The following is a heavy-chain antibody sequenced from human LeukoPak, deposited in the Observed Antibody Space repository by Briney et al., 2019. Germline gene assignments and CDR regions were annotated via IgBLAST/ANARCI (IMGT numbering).Heavy chain of an antibody. CDR1: GFTFSSYA. CDR3: ASFSDGKDSDFDH. Sequence: GGSLRLSCAASGFTFSSYAMSWVRQMPGEGLEWMGIIYPGNSRTRYRPSFEGQVTISADKSMSTAYLQWSSLKASDTAIYYCASFSDGKDSDFDHWGQGTLVTVSS. J-gene: IGHJ4*02. V-gene: IGHV5-51*01. D-gene: IGHD4-23*01. CDR2: IYPGNSRT.